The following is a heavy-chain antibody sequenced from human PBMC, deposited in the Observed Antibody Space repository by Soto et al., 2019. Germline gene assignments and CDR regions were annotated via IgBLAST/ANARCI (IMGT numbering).Heavy chain of an antibody. D-gene: IGHD3-22*01. Sequence: ASVKVSCKASGYTFTGYYMHWVRQAPGQGLEWIGWINPNSGGTNYAQKFQGWVTMTRDTSISTAYMELSRLRSDDTAVYYCARDFRTYYYDSSGYYDYYCGMDVWGQGTTVTVYS. V-gene: IGHV1-2*04. CDR3: ARDFRTYYYDSSGYYDYYCGMDV. J-gene: IGHJ6*02. CDR1: GYTFTGYY. CDR2: INPNSGGT.